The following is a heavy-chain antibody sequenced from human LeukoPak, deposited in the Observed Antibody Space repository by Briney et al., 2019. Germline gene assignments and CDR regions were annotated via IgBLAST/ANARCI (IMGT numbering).Heavy chain of an antibody. CDR3: ARGILVTVYAAFDY. J-gene: IGHJ4*02. Sequence: SETLSLTCTVSGGSISSSSYYWGWIRQPPGKGLEWIGSIYYSGSTYYNPSLKSRVTISVDTSKNQFSLKLSSVTAADTAVYYCARGILVTVYAAFDYWGQGSLVTVSS. V-gene: IGHV4-39*01. D-gene: IGHD2-8*01. CDR1: GGSISSSSYY. CDR2: IYYSGST.